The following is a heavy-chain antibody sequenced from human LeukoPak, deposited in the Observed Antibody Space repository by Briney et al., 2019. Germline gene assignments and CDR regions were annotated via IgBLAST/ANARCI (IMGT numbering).Heavy chain of an antibody. V-gene: IGHV4-30-4*07. CDR1: GGSISSGGYS. CDR3: ARDLYYYDSSGPPGLFDY. CDR2: IYYSGST. Sequence: SQTLSLTCAVSGGSISSGGYSWSWIRQPPGKGLEWIGYIYYSGSTYYNPSLKSRVTISVDTSKNQFSLKLSSVTAADTAVYYCARDLYYYDSSGPPGLFDYWGQGTLVTVSS. D-gene: IGHD3-22*01. J-gene: IGHJ4*02.